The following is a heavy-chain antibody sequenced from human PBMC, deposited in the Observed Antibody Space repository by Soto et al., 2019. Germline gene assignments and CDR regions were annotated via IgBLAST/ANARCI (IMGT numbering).Heavy chain of an antibody. Sequence: QVQLVQSGAEVKKPGSSVKVSCKASGGTFSSYAISWVRQAPGQGLEWMGGIIPIFGTANYAQKFQGRVTITADESTSTAYMELSSLRSEDTAVYYCARANLQFAPGPAAIGRWRSYYYGMDVWGQGTTVTVSS. D-gene: IGHD2-2*02. CDR2: IIPIFGTA. CDR3: ARANLQFAPGPAAIGRWRSYYYGMDV. CDR1: GGTFSSYA. V-gene: IGHV1-69*01. J-gene: IGHJ6*02.